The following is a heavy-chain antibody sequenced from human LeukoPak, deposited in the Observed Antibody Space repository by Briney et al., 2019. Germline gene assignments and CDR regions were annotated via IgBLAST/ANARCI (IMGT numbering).Heavy chain of an antibody. Sequence: PSETLSLTCTVSGGSISSGDYYWSWIRQPPGKGLEWIGYIYYSGSTYYNPSLKSRVTISVDRSKNQFSLKLSSVTAADTAVYYCARAEGYGDYGEINFDYWGQGTLVTVSS. J-gene: IGHJ4*02. CDR1: GGSISSGDYY. CDR3: ARAEGYGDYGEINFDY. D-gene: IGHD4-17*01. V-gene: IGHV4-30-4*01. CDR2: IYYSGST.